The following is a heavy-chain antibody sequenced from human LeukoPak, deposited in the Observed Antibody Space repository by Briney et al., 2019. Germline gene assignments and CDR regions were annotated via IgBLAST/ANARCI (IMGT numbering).Heavy chain of an antibody. V-gene: IGHV4-39*01. D-gene: IGHD3-22*01. J-gene: IGHJ5*02. Sequence: SETLSLTCTVSGGSISSSSYYWGWIRQPPGKGLEWIGSIYYSGSTYYNPSLKSRVTISVDTSKNQFSLKLSSVTAADTAVYYCARHPLLYDSSGYYYVNWFDPWGQGTLVTVSS. CDR2: IYYSGST. CDR1: GGSISSSSYY. CDR3: ARHPLLYDSSGYYYVNWFDP.